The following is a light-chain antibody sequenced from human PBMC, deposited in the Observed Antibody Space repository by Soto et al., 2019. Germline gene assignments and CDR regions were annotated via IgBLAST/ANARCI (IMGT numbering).Light chain of an antibody. V-gene: IGKV4-1*01. CDR1: RSILSNSNKKKN. CDR3: QQYYSTPYT. J-gene: IGKJ2*01. Sequence: DIVMTQSPDSLAVSVGERATINCKASRSILSNSNKKKNLAWYQQKPGQPPKLLIYWASTRESGVPDRFSGSGSGTDFTLTISSLQAEDVAVYYCQQYYSTPYTFGQGTKLEIK. CDR2: WAS.